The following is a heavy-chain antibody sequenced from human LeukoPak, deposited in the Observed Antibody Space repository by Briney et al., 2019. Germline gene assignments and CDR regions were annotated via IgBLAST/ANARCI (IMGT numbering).Heavy chain of an antibody. Sequence: GGCLRLSCATSGLTFTNYARSWVRKAPGKGLEWVSAIGASGGNTYYADSVKGRFTISRDNSKNMLYLQMNSLRAEDTAVYYCAKDRIKDGYNDYWGQGILVTVSS. D-gene: IGHD5-24*01. CDR2: IGASGGNT. CDR1: GLTFTNYA. V-gene: IGHV3-23*01. CDR3: AKDRIKDGYNDY. J-gene: IGHJ4*02.